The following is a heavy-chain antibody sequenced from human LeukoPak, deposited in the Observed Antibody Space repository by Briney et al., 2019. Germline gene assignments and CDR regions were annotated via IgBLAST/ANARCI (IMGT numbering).Heavy chain of an antibody. CDR3: AKAGSSWYAVGY. D-gene: IGHD6-13*01. Sequence: GGSLRLSCAASGFTFSTYDMHWVRQAPGKGLEWVAIISHNGGNAYYADSMKGRFTISRDNSKNTLYLQMNSLSAEDTAVYYCAKAGSSWYAVGYWGQGALVTVS. J-gene: IGHJ4*02. CDR2: ISHNGGNA. CDR1: GFTFSTYD. V-gene: IGHV3-30*18.